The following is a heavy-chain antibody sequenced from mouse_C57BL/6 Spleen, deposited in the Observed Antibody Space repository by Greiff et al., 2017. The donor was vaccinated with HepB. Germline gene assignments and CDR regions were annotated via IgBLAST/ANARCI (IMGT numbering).Heavy chain of an antibody. Sequence: VQLQQSGPVLVKPGASVKMSCKASGYTFTDYYMNWVKQSHGKSLEWIGVINPYNGGTSYNQKFKGKAPLTVDKSSSTAYMELNILTSEDSAVYYCARLGRNFDYWGQGTTLTVSS. J-gene: IGHJ2*01. CDR2: INPYNGGT. CDR3: ARLGRNFDY. D-gene: IGHD4-1*01. V-gene: IGHV1-19*01. CDR1: GYTFTDYY.